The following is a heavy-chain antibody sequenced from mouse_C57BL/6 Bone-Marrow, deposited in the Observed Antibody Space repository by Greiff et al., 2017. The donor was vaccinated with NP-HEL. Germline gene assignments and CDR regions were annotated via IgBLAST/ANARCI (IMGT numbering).Heavy chain of an antibody. CDR3: ARGDYTGAMDY. D-gene: IGHD1-1*01. V-gene: IGHV1-22*01. CDR2: INPNNGGT. J-gene: IGHJ4*01. CDR1: GYTFTDSN. Sequence: VQLQPSGPAPVKPGASVKMSSKASGYTFTDSNIHWGKQSHGKSLEWMGYINPNNGGTSYNQKFKGKATLTVNKSSSTAYMELRSLTSEDSAVYYCARGDYTGAMDYWGQGTSVTVSS.